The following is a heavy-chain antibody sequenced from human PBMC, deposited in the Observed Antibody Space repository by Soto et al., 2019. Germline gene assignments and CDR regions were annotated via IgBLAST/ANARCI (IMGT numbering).Heavy chain of an antibody. Sequence: GVSLGLSFAAPGFTFSGYFMSWVRQAPGKGLEWVSGISGSGDSTNYVDSVKGRFTISRDNSKNTLYLQMNSLRAEDTAVYYCAREETYYNILTGFYFDYWGHGSLVTVSS. D-gene: IGHD3-9*01. CDR1: GFTFSGYF. CDR2: ISGSGDST. J-gene: IGHJ4*01. V-gene: IGHV3-23*01. CDR3: AREETYYNILTGFYFDY.